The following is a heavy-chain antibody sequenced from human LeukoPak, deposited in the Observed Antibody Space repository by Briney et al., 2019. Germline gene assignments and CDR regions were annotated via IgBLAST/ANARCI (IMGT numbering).Heavy chain of an antibody. D-gene: IGHD4-11*01. CDR2: INVDGSTT. J-gene: IGHJ5*02. CDR3: VRDFSYSYDL. CDR1: GFTFSPYW. Sequence: GGSLRLSCATSGFTFSPYWMHWVRQVPGRGLVWVSHINVDGSTTTYAASVKGRFTVSRDNAKNTLYLQMNSLRAEDTAVYYCVRDFSYSYDLWGQGTLVTVSS. V-gene: IGHV3-74*01.